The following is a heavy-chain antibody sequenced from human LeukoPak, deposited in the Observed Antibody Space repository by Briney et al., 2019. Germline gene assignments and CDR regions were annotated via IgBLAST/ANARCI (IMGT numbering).Heavy chain of an antibody. CDR1: GYTFTSYD. D-gene: IGHD3-10*01. Sequence: ASVKVSCKASGYTFTSYDINWVRQATGQGLEWMGWTNPNSGNTGYAQKFQGRVTITRNTSISTAYMELSSLRSEDTAVYYCARTPGGAYYYYYMDVWGKGTTVTVSS. CDR2: TNPNSGNT. J-gene: IGHJ6*03. CDR3: ARTPGGAYYYYYMDV. V-gene: IGHV1-8*03.